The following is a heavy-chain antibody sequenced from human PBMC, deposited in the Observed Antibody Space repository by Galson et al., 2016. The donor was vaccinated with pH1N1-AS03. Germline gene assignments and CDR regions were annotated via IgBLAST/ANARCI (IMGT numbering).Heavy chain of an antibody. CDR2: TWYDGSNK. CDR3: ARDIIDMAVVIPDAMDWGMDV. V-gene: IGHV3-33*01. Sequence: SLRLSCAASGFNFSTRGVHWVRQAPGKGLEWVAMTWYDGSNKYYTDSVKGRFTISRDNFKNTVHLQMNSLRAEDTAVYYCARDIIDMAVVIPDAMDWGMDVWGQGTTVTVSS. CDR1: GFNFSTRG. D-gene: IGHD2-2*01. J-gene: IGHJ6*02.